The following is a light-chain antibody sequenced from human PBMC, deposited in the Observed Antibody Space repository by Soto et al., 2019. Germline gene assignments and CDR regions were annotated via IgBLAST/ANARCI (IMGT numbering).Light chain of an antibody. CDR3: AAWDDSLSGPGV. CDR2: KNN. CDR1: SSNIGNFY. Sequence: QAVVTQPPSASGTPGQRVTISCSGSSSNIGNFYVYWYQQLPGTAPKLLIYKNNQRPLGVPDRFSGSKSGTSASLAISGLRSEDEADYYCAAWDDSLSGPGVFGGVTQLTVL. J-gene: IGLJ7*01. V-gene: IGLV1-47*01.